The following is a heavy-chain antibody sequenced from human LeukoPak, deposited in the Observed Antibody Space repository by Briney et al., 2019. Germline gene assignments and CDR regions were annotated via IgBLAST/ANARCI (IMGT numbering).Heavy chain of an antibody. CDR3: ASGTFDDYGDYDRGDYFDH. D-gene: IGHD4-17*01. Sequence: SETLSLTCTVSGGSITSSSSYWGWVRQPPGKGPEWIGSIYYSGLTYDNSSLKSRVSISVDPAKNHFSLKVTSVTAADTAVYYCASGTFDDYGDYDRGDYFDHWGQGTLVTVSS. CDR2: IYYSGLT. CDR1: GGSITSSSSY. V-gene: IGHV4-39*02. J-gene: IGHJ4*02.